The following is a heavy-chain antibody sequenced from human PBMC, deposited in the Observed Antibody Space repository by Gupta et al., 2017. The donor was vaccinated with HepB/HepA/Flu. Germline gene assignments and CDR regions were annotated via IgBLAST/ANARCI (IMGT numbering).Heavy chain of an antibody. V-gene: IGHV3-30*18. J-gene: IGHJ4*02. Sequence: QVQLVETGGGVVQPGRSLRLACAAAGFTFDAYGMHWVRQAPGKGLEWVAVVSYDGSDEYYANSVKGRFTVSRDNSKNTLFLQMNSLRAADPAVYFCAKDRSDYVYYNFDPDYWVRGTLVTVSS. CDR3: AKDRSDYVYYNFDPDY. D-gene: IGHD3-10*01. CDR2: VSYDGSDE. CDR1: GFTFDAYG.